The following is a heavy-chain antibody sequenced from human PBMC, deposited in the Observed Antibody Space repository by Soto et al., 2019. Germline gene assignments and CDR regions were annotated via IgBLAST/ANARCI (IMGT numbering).Heavy chain of an antibody. Sequence: GGSLRLSCAASGFTFSSYWMHWVRQAPGKGLVWVSRINSDGSSTSYADSVKGRFTISRDNAKNTLYLQMNSLRAEDTAVYYCAREAPPVEVPAVTFDYWGQGTLVTVSS. V-gene: IGHV3-74*01. D-gene: IGHD2-2*01. CDR2: INSDGSST. J-gene: IGHJ4*02. CDR1: GFTFSSYW. CDR3: AREAPPVEVPAVTFDY.